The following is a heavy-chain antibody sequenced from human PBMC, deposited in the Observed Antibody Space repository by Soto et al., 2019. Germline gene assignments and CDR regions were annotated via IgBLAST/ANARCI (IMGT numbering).Heavy chain of an antibody. CDR3: ARLYCSASSCYSVGAFDI. CDR2: IWFDGSDK. D-gene: IGHD2-15*01. Sequence: GGSLRLSCVVSGFSFSDSYMTWVRQIPGKGLGWVALIWFDGSDKYYTESVKGRFTISRDNSKSTLYLQMNSLRAEDTAVYYCARLYCSASSCYSVGAFDIRGQGTMVTVSS. J-gene: IGHJ3*02. CDR1: GFSFSDSY. V-gene: IGHV3-33*08.